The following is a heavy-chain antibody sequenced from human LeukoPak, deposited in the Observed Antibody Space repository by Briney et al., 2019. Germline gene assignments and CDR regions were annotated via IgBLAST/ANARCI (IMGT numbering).Heavy chain of an antibody. CDR3: ARDQWLGDAFDI. J-gene: IGHJ3*02. V-gene: IGHV1-18*01. Sequence: ASAKVSCKASGYTFTSYGISWVRQAPGQGLEWMGWISAYNGNTNYAQKLQGRVTMTTDTSTSTAYMELRSLRSDDTAVYYCARDQWLGDAFDIWGQGTMVTVSS. CDR2: ISAYNGNT. D-gene: IGHD6-19*01. CDR1: GYTFTSYG.